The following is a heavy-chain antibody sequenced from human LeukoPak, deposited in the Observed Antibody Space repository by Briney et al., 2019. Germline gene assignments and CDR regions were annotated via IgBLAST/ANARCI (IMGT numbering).Heavy chain of an antibody. J-gene: IGHJ2*01. CDR2: INAGNGNT. CDR3: ARIRYYYDSSGPRNWYFDL. CDR1: GYTFTSYA. Sequence: GASVKVSCKASGYTFTSYAMHWVRQAPGQRLEWMGWINAGNGNTKYSQKFQGRVTITRDTSASTAYMELSSLRSEDTAVYYCARIRYYYDSSGPRNWYFDLWGRGTLVTVSS. V-gene: IGHV1-3*01. D-gene: IGHD3-22*01.